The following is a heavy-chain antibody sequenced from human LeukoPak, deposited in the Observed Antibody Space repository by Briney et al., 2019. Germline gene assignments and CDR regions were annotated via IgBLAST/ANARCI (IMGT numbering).Heavy chain of an antibody. CDR1: GFAFDDFA. J-gene: IGHJ4*02. Sequence: GGSLRLSCTTSGFAFDDFAMSCVREPAGKGLEWLGFIRGRAYGGAAEYAASVKGRFIISRDDSKGIAYLQMNSLKTEDTAVYYCSRNGLVDFDYWGQGSRVIVSP. CDR2: IRGRAYGGAA. CDR3: SRNGLVDFDY. V-gene: IGHV3-49*04.